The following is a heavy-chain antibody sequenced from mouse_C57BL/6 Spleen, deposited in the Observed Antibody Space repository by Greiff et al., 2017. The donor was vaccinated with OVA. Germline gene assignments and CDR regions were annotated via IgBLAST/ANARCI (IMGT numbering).Heavy chain of an antibody. Sequence: EVQLVESGEGLVKPGGSLKLSCAASGFTFSSYAMSWVRQTPEKRLEWVAYISSGGDYIYYADTVKGRFTISRDNAKNTLFLQMTSLRSEDTAMYYCARDGYFDYWGKGTTLTVSS. CDR1: GFTFSSYA. CDR3: ARDGYFDY. CDR2: ISSGGDYI. V-gene: IGHV5S21*01. J-gene: IGHJ2*01.